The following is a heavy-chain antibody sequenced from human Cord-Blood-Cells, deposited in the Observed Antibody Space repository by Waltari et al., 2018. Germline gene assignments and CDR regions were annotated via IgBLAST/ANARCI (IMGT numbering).Heavy chain of an antibody. CDR1: RFPFSSSD. J-gene: IGHJ4*02. V-gene: IGHV3-30*04. CDR2: ISYDGSNK. CDR3: ARGGYIAASPDY. Sequence: QVQLAASGGGVVQPGRSLQPPCAATRFPFSSSDMHWARQAPGKGLEWVAVISYDGSNKYYADSVKGRFTISRDNSKNTLYLQMDSLRAEDTAVYYCARGGYIAASPDYWGQGTLVTVSS. D-gene: IGHD6-6*01.